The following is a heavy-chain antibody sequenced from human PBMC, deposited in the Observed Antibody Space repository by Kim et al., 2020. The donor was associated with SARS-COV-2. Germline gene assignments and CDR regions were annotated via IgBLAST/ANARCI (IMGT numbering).Heavy chain of an antibody. CDR3: ARHTPAPYCSGGSCPRPDV. V-gene: IGHV4-39*01. Sequence: SETLSLTCTVSGGSISSSSYYWGWIRQPPGKGLEWIGSIYYSGSTYYNPSLKSRVTISVDTSKNQFSLKLSSVTAADTAVYYCARHTPAPYCSGGSCPRPDVWGQGTTVTVSS. J-gene: IGHJ6*02. CDR1: GGSISSSSYY. CDR2: IYYSGST. D-gene: IGHD2-15*01.